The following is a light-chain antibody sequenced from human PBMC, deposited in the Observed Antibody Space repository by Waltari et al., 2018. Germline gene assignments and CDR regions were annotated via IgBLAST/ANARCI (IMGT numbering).Light chain of an antibody. CDR1: SGDIGAYNS. Sequence: QSALTQPPSASGSPGQSVTISCTGTSGDIGAYNSVSWYQQHPGRAPKLMIYEVTKRPSGVPDRFSASMSGNTASLTVSGLHTEDEADYFCSSYADSNVLFGGGTKLTVL. CDR2: EVT. J-gene: IGLJ2*01. CDR3: SSYADSNVL. V-gene: IGLV2-8*01.